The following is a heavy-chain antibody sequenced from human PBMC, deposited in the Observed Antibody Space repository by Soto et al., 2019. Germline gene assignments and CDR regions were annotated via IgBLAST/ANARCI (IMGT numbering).Heavy chain of an antibody. CDR1: GFTFSSYG. CDR3: AKDLQGRVATIKDYYDDGMDV. J-gene: IGHJ6*02. V-gene: IGHV3-30*18. D-gene: IGHD5-12*01. CDR2: ISYDGSNK. Sequence: QVQLVESGGGVVQPGRSLRLSCAASGFTFSSYGMHWVRQAPGKGLEWVAVISYDGSNKYYADSVKGRFTISRDNSTNTLYLQMNSLRAEDTALYYCAKDLQGRVATIKDYYDDGMDVWGQGTTVTVSS.